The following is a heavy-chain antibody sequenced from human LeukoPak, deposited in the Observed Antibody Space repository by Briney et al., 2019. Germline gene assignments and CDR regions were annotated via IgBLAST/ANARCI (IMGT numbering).Heavy chain of an antibody. CDR3: ATAYPLWITNAFDI. Sequence: GASVKVSCKASGYTFTSYGISWVRQAPGQGLEWMGWISAYNGNTNYAQKLQGRVTMTTDTSTSTAYMELRSLRSEDTAVYYCATAYPLWITNAFDIWGQGTMVTVSS. V-gene: IGHV1-18*01. J-gene: IGHJ3*02. D-gene: IGHD3-3*01. CDR1: GYTFTSYG. CDR2: ISAYNGNT.